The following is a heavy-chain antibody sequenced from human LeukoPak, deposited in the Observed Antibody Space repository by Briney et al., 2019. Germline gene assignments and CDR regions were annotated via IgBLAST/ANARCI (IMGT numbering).Heavy chain of an antibody. D-gene: IGHD3-16*01. V-gene: IGHV3-23*01. CDR2: INGNGGRA. Sequence: GGSLRLSCAASGFSFSSYAIDWVRQAPGKGLEWVSSINGNGGRAKYADFVTGRFTISRDSSQNTVYLQMNSLRAEYTAVYYWGKGGIFVGGGAPGFEPGGQGTLVT. J-gene: IGHJ5*02. CDR3: GKGGIFVGGGAPGFEP. CDR1: GFSFSSYA.